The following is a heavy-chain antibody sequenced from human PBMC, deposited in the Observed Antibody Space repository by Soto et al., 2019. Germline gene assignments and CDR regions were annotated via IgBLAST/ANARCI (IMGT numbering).Heavy chain of an antibody. Sequence: PGGSLRLSCAASGFTFSHFAMSWVRQAPGKGLEWVSGISSSGDNTHDADSVKGRFTISRDNSKNKLSQKMKSLRAEDSALFYCVKVYNWDYFGADSFDIWGQGTMVTVSS. V-gene: IGHV3-23*01. CDR1: GFTFSHFA. CDR3: VKVYNWDYFGADSFDI. D-gene: IGHD1-7*01. J-gene: IGHJ3*02. CDR2: ISSSGDNT.